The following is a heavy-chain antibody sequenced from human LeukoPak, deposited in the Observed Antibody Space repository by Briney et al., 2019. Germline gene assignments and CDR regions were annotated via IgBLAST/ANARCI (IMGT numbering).Heavy chain of an antibody. CDR3: AKDLQGRDY. J-gene: IGHJ4*02. CDR2: IGDSGEST. CDR1: GLSFSSYA. V-gene: IGHV3-23*01. D-gene: IGHD2-15*01. Sequence: GGSLRLSCAASGLSFSSYAMSWVRQAPGKGLEWVSGIGDSGESTYYADFVKGRFTISRDNSKNALYLQMNSPRAEDTAIYYCAKDLQGRDYWGQGTLVTVSS.